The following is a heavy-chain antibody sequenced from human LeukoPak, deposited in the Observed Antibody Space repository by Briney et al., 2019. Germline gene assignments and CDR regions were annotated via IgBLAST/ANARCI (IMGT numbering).Heavy chain of an antibody. D-gene: IGHD3-22*01. CDR1: GGSFSGYY. CDR3: ERGQRSTMIVVVKFDY. V-gene: IGHV4-34*01. CDR2: INHSGST. Sequence: PSETLSLTCAVYGGSFSGYYWSWLRQPPGKGLEWIGEINHSGSTNYNPSLKSRVTISVDTSKNQFSLTLSSVTAADTAVYYCERGQRSTMIVVVKFDYWGQGTLVTVSS. J-gene: IGHJ4*02.